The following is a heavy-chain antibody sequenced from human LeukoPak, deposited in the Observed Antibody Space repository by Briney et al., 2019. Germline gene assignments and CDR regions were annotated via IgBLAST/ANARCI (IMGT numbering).Heavy chain of an antibody. CDR1: GFTFSVPY. V-gene: IGHV3-21*01. D-gene: IGHD5-24*01. J-gene: IGHJ4*02. Sequence: GGSLRLSCAASGFTFSVPYMNWVRQAPGKGLEWVSSISSSSTYMYYADSVKGRFTISRDNAENSLFLQMNSLRAEDTAVYYCARALGYNLNYFDYWGQGTLVTVSS. CDR3: ARALGYNLNYFDY. CDR2: ISSSSTYM.